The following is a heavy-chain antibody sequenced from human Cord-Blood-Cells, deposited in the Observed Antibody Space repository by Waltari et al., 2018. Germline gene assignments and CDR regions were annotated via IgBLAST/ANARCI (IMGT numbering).Heavy chain of an antibody. CDR3: ATREHPTGTFAFDI. CDR1: GYTFTGYY. J-gene: IGHJ3*02. Sequence: QVQLVQSGAEVKKPGASVKVSCKASGYTFTGYYMHWVRQAPGQGPEWMGWINPNSGGTNYAQKFQGWVTMTRDTSISTAYMELSRLRSDDTAVYYCATREHPTGTFAFDIWGQGTMVTVSS. CDR2: INPNSGGT. D-gene: IGHD1-1*01. V-gene: IGHV1-2*04.